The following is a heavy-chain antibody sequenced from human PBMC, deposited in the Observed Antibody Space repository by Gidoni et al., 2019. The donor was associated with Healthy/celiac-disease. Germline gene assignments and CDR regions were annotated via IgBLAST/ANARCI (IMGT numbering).Heavy chain of an antibody. D-gene: IGHD2-21*02. CDR2: INPNSGGT. Sequence: QVQLVQSGAEVTKPGASVKVSGKASGYTFTGYYMHWVRQAAGQGLEWMGWINPNSGGTNYAQKFQGWVTMTRDTSISTAYMELSRLRSDYTAVYYCARGIPYCGGDCYSKYYYYGMDVWGQGTTVTVSS. CDR1: GYTFTGYY. V-gene: IGHV1-2*04. J-gene: IGHJ6*02. CDR3: ARGIPYCGGDCYSKYYYYGMDV.